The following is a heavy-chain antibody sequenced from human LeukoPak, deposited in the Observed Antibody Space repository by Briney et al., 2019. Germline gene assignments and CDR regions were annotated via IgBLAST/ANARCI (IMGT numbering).Heavy chain of an antibody. Sequence: GSPRLFLATSGFTFSSYSLHWVRQAPGKGLGWGAVISFDGKNKFYADSVTGRFTISRDNSKNTLYLQMNSLKPEDTAVYFCARDSRLKWTEYYFDFWGQGTLVTVSS. V-gene: IGHV3-30*03. J-gene: IGHJ4*02. CDR1: GFTFSSYS. D-gene: IGHD3/OR15-3a*01. CDR2: ISFDGKNK. CDR3: ARDSRLKWTEYYFDF.